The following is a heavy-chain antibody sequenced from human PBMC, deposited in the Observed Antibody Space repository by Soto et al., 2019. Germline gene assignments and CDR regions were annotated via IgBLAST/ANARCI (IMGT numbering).Heavy chain of an antibody. CDR2: ISSYGSDT. D-gene: IGHD3-16*01. CDR1: GFTFSRYW. Sequence: EVQLVESGGGLVLPGGSLRLSWAAFGFTFSRYWLHWVRQAPGKGLVGVSRISSYGSDTHYADSVKGRFTISRDNAKNTLYLQMNSLRADDTAVYYCASNYAYAEGYYWYGIDVWGQETTVTVSS. V-gene: IGHV3-74*01. J-gene: IGHJ6*02. CDR3: ASNYAYAEGYYWYGIDV.